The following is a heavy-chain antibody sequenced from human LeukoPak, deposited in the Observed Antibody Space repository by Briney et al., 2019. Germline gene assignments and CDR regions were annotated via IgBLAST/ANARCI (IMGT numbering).Heavy chain of an antibody. CDR2: LSDYNGNT. V-gene: IGHV1-18*01. D-gene: IGHD2-2*01. CDR1: GYTFTSYG. CDR3: ARERRPDIVVVPAASPYYYYYMDV. J-gene: IGHJ6*03. Sequence: ASVKVSCKASGYTFTSYGISWVRQAPGQGLEWMGWLSDYNGNTNYAQKLQGRVTMTTDTSTSTAYMELRSLRSDDTAVYYCARERRPDIVVVPAASPYYYYYMDVWGKGTTVTVSS.